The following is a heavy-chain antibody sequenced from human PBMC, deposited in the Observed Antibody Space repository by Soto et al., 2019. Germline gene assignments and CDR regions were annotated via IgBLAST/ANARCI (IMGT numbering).Heavy chain of an antibody. CDR3: AGHYDILTGNPYYFDY. CDR2: ISYDGSNK. J-gene: IGHJ4*02. V-gene: IGHV3-30*03. CDR1: GFTFSSYG. Sequence: AGGSRRLSCAASGFTFSSYGMHWVRQAPGKGLEWVAVISYDGSNKYYADSVKGRFTISRDNSKNTLYLQMNSLRAEDTAVYYCAGHYDILTGNPYYFDYWGQGTLVTVSS. D-gene: IGHD3-9*01.